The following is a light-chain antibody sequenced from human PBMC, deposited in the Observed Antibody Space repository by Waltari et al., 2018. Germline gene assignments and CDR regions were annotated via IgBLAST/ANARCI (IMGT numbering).Light chain of an antibody. J-gene: IGLJ3*02. CDR2: VNSDGSR. CDR3: ETGGHGTWV. CDR1: SGHSSNI. Sequence: QLVLTQSPSASASLGASVKLTCTLSSGHSSNIIAWLQQRPERGPRYLVKVNSDGSRSKGDDIPDRVSGSSSGAERYLTISRLQSEDAADYYCETGGHGTWVFGGGTKLTVL. V-gene: IGLV4-69*01.